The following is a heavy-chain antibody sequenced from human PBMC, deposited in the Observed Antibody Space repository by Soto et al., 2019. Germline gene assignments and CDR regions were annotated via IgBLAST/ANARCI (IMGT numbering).Heavy chain of an antibody. CDR1: GFTFSSYS. V-gene: IGHV3-48*01. D-gene: IGHD2-15*01. J-gene: IGHJ3*02. CDR3: ARGYCSGGSCYSTRSGAFDI. Sequence: EVQLVESGGGLVQPGGSLRLSCAASGFTFSSYSMNWVRQAAGKGLEWVSYISSSSSTIYYADSVKGRFTNSRGNAKNSLYLKMNSMRAEDTAVYYCARGYCSGGSCYSTRSGAFDIWGQGTMVTVSS. CDR2: ISSSSSTI.